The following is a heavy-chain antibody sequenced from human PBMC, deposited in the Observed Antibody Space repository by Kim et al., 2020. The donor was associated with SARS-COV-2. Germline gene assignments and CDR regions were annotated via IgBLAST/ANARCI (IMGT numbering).Heavy chain of an antibody. V-gene: IGHV3-23*01. Sequence: GGSLRLSCAASGFTFSSYAMSWVRQAPGKGLEWVSAISGSGGSTYYADSVKGRFTISRDNSKNTLYLQMNSLRAEDTAVYYCAKVEIVVVPAAIPFDYWGQGTLVTVSS. CDR3: AKVEIVVVPAAIPFDY. CDR2: ISGSGGST. D-gene: IGHD2-2*02. J-gene: IGHJ4*02. CDR1: GFTFSSYA.